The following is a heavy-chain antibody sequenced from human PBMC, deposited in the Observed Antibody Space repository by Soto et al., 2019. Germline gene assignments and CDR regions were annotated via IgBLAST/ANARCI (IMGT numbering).Heavy chain of an antibody. J-gene: IGHJ4*02. CDR2: CYYSGKT. CDR1: GGSITSSGFS. V-gene: IGHV4-39*01. CDR3: ARHQLRFLEWSYFDY. D-gene: IGHD3-3*01. Sequence: QLQLQESGPGLVKPSETLSLSCTVSGGSITSSGFSWDWIRQPPGKGLEWIGSCYYSGKTYYNASLESRVTISADTSKNQFSLKLTSLTAADTAVYYCARHQLRFLEWSYFDYWGQGSLVTVSS.